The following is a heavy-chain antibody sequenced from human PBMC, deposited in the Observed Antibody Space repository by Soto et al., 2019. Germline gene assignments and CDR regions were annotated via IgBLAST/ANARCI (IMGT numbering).Heavy chain of an antibody. CDR2: ISWNSGSI. J-gene: IGHJ5*02. V-gene: IGHV3-9*01. D-gene: IGHD4-17*01. Sequence: LILSCAASGCTFDDYAMHWVRQAPGKGLEWVSGISWNSGSIGYADSVKGRFTISRDNAKNSLYLQMNSLRAEDTAVYYCTSTTVTTFGDWFDPWGQGTLVTVSS. CDR3: TSTTVTTFGDWFDP. CDR1: GCTFDDYA.